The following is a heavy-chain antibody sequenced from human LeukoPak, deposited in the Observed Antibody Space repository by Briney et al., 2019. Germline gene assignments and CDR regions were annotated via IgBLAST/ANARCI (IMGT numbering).Heavy chain of an antibody. Sequence: GGSLRLSCAASGFTFSSYEMKWVRQAPGKGLEWISYISPDGSTIDYADSVKGRFTISRDNAENSLYLQMNSLRDEDTAVYYCARDRYALQYWGQGTLVTVSP. CDR3: ARDRYALQY. CDR2: ISPDGSTI. CDR1: GFTFSSYE. V-gene: IGHV3-48*03. D-gene: IGHD5-12*01. J-gene: IGHJ1*01.